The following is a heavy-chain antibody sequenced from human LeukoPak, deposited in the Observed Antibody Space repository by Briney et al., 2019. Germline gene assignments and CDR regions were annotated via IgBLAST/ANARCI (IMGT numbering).Heavy chain of an antibody. CDR3: AKDSSADDSSGYSYYFDY. D-gene: IGHD3-22*01. Sequence: PGGSLRLSCAASGFTFSSYGMHWVRQAPGKGLEWVAVISFDATNKYYADSVKGRFTISRDNSKNTLYLQMNSLSAEDAAAYYCAKDSSADDSSGYSYYFDYWGQGTLVTVSS. J-gene: IGHJ4*02. CDR2: ISFDATNK. V-gene: IGHV3-30*18. CDR1: GFTFSSYG.